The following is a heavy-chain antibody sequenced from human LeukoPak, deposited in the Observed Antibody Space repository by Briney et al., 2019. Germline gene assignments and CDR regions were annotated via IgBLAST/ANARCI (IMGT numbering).Heavy chain of an antibody. CDR2: IIPIFGTA. D-gene: IGHD3-10*01. J-gene: IGHJ6*02. V-gene: IGHV1-69*13. CDR1: GGTFSSYA. CDR3: ARTEPLLWFGELLNYYYYGMDV. Sequence: SVKVSCKAAGGTFSSYAISWVRQAPGQGLEWMGGIIPIFGTANYAQKFQGRVTITADESTSTAYMELSSLRSEDTAVYYCARTEPLLWFGELLNYYYYGMDVWGQGTTVTVSS.